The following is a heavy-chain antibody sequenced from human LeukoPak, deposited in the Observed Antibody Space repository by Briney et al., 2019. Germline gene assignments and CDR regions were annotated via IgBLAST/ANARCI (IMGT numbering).Heavy chain of an antibody. CDR2: IDGDGSDT. CDR1: GFTFSDFW. J-gene: IGHJ4*02. CDR3: VRGRWHYFDY. D-gene: IGHD4-23*01. Sequence: GGSLRLSCAASGFTFSDFWMHWVRRAPGKGLVWVSRIDGDGSDTNYVDSVTGRFIVSRDNAKCTLFLQMDSLRPDDTAVYFCVRGRWHYFDYWGQGTRVTVSS. V-gene: IGHV3-74*01.